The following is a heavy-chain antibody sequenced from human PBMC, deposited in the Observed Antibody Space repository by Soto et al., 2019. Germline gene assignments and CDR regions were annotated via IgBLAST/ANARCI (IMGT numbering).Heavy chain of an antibody. CDR1: GASVGSGSFY. CDR3: TRVSTYYFDSSGSYTSDY. CDR2: VFFSGST. J-gene: IGHJ4*02. Sequence: SETLSLTCTVSGASVGSGSFYWSWIRQPPGKGLEWIGYVFFSGSTNYNPSLKSRVTISIDTSKNQFSLKLISVTAADTAVYYCTRVSTYYFDSSGSYTSDYWGQGTLVTVPQ. V-gene: IGHV4-61*01. D-gene: IGHD3-22*01.